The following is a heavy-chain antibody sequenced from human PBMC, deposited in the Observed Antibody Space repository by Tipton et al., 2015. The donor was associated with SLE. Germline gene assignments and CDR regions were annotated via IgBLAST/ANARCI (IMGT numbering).Heavy chain of an antibody. CDR1: GYSFSRYW. CDR2: VYPGDAET. CDR3: ARGGYSGYGLT. V-gene: IGHV5-51*03. J-gene: IGHJ5*02. D-gene: IGHD5-12*01. Sequence: QLVQSGAEMKKPGESLKISCKGSGYSFSRYWIAWVRQVPGKGLELMGIVYPGDAETRYSPSFQGQVTISADKSISSAYLQWSSLKASDTAMYYCARGGYSGYGLTWGQGTLVTVSS.